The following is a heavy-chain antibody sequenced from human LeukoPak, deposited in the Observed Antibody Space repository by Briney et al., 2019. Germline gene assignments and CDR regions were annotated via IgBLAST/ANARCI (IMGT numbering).Heavy chain of an antibody. J-gene: IGHJ4*02. CDR2: ISAGSSVI. CDR3: ARESESYDSSGSTFDY. CDR1: GFTFTTYE. Sequence: GGSLRLSCVASGFTFTTYEMNWVRQAPGKGLEWVAYISAGSSVIYYADSVKGRFTISRDNSKNTLYLQMHSLRAEDRAVYYCARESESYDSSGSTFDYWGQGTLVTVSS. V-gene: IGHV3-48*01. D-gene: IGHD3-22*01.